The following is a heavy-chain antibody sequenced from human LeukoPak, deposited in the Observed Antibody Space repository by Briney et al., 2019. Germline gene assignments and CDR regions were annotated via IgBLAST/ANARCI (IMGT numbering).Heavy chain of an antibody. Sequence: GWSLRLSCAASGFTFDSYVMSWVRQAPGKGLEWVSLISGSGGSTYYADSVKGRFTISRDNSKNTLYLQMNSLKAEDTAVYYCARDQDDFWSGYGYMDVWGKGTMVTVSS. CDR1: GFTFDSYV. CDR3: ARDQDDFWSGYGYMDV. D-gene: IGHD3-3*01. J-gene: IGHJ6*03. V-gene: IGHV3-23*01. CDR2: ISGSGGST.